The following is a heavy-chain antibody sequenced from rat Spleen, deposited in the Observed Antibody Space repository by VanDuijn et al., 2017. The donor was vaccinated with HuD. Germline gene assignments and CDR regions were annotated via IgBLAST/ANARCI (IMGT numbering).Heavy chain of an antibody. Sequence: EVQLVESGGGLVQPGRSLKLSCVASGFTFNNYWMTWIRQAPGKGLEWVASITNTGGSTYYSGSVKGRFTISRDDAKSTLYLQMNSLRSEDTATYFCTRGGNWGPGTMVTVSS. CDR3: TRGGN. J-gene: IGHJ1*01. CDR1: GFTFNNYW. D-gene: IGHD1-11*01. CDR2: ITNTGGST. V-gene: IGHV5-31*01.